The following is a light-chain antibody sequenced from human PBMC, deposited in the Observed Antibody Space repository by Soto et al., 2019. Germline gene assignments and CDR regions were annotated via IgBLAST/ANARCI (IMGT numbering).Light chain of an antibody. CDR1: TSDVGGYNF. CDR2: EVS. V-gene: IGLV2-14*01. J-gene: IGLJ6*01. CDR3: SSFTSSSTRV. Sequence: QSVLTQPASVSGSPGQSITISCTGTTSDVGGYNFVSWYQHHPGKAPKLMIYEVSKRPSGVSNRFSGSKSGNTASLTISGLQAEDEADYYCSSFTSSSTRVFGSGTKLTVL.